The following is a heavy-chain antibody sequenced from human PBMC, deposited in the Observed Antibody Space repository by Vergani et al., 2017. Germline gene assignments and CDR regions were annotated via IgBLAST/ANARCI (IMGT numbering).Heavy chain of an antibody. CDR2: IIPILGIA. D-gene: IGHD3-22*01. Sequence: QVQLVQSGAEVKKPGSSVKVSCKASGGTFSSYTISWVRQAPGQGLEWMGRIIPILGIANYAQKFQGRVTITADKSTSTAYMELSSLRSEVTAVYYCARDPSPYYYDSSGYYFPYWYFDLWGRGTLVTVSS. J-gene: IGHJ2*01. CDR3: ARDPSPYYYDSSGYYFPYWYFDL. CDR1: GGTFSSYT. V-gene: IGHV1-69*08.